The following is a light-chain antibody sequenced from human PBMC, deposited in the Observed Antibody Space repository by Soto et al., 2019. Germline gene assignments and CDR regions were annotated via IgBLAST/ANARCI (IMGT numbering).Light chain of an antibody. V-gene: IGLV2-14*01. CDR1: SSDVGGYTY. CDR2: DVS. CDR3: SSYTGSSTYVV. J-gene: IGLJ2*01. Sequence: QSALTQPASVSGSPGQSITISCTGTSSDVGGYTYVSWYQQHPGKAPKLLIYDVSNRPSGVSNRFSGSKSANTASLTISGRQAEDEAAYYCSSYTGSSTYVVFGGGTKLTVL.